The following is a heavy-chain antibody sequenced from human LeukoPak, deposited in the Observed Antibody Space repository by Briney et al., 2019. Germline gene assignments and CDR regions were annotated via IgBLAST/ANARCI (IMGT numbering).Heavy chain of an antibody. D-gene: IGHD1-26*01. CDR1: GFTFKNYV. J-gene: IGHJ4*02. CDR3: AKDLGWELPAEAY. Sequence: GGSLRLSCVPSGFTFKNYVMNWVRQAPGKGLEWLATIYGSGVSISYADSVKGRFTISRDNSNNTPYLQMNSLRAEDTAMYYCAKDLGWELPAEAYWGQGILVTVSS. V-gene: IGHV3-23*01. CDR2: IYGSGVSI.